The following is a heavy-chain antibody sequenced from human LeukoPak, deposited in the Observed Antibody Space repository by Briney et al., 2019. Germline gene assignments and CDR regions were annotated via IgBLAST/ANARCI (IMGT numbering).Heavy chain of an antibody. CDR2: INPNSGGT. Sequence: GASVKVSCKASGYTFTFYYIHWVRQAPGQGLEWMGWINPNSGGTNYARTFQGRVNMTRNTSISTAYMDLSSLRSDDTAVYYCARDRPGRYCSTTSCFTASPFAPWGQGTLVTVSS. D-gene: IGHD2-2*02. CDR3: ARDRPGRYCSTTSCFTASPFAP. J-gene: IGHJ5*02. CDR1: GYTFTFYY. V-gene: IGHV1-2*02.